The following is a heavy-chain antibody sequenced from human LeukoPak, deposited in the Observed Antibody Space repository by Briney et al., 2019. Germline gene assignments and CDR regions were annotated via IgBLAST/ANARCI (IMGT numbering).Heavy chain of an antibody. CDR2: FDLVHGDT. D-gene: IGHD5-18*01. CDR1: GYRLTELS. V-gene: IGHV1-24*01. CDR3: TAGRAYSLLDF. J-gene: IGHJ4*02. Sequence: ASVKVSCKVSGYRLTELSRHWVRQAPGKGLEWLGGFDLVHGDTIYAQKLQGRVTMTEDTSTDTSYMELSSLGSEDTAVYFCTAGRAYSLLDFWGQGTLVIVSS.